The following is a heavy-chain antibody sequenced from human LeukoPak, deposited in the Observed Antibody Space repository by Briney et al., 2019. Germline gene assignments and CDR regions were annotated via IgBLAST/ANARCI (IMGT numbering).Heavy chain of an antibody. Sequence: PSETLSLTCTVSGFSISSSSYYWGWIRQPPGKGLEWIGSLHYSGSTYYNPSLKSRVTISVDTSKNQFSLKMSSVTAADTAVYYCARHPMDYGSGSYYDYWGQGTLVTVSS. J-gene: IGHJ4*02. V-gene: IGHV4-39*01. CDR2: LHYSGST. D-gene: IGHD3-10*01. CDR1: GFSISSSSYY. CDR3: ARHPMDYGSGSYYDY.